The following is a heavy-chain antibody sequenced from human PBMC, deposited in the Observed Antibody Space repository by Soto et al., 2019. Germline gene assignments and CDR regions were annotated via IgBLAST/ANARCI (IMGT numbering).Heavy chain of an antibody. CDR2: INPGNGNT. J-gene: IGHJ6*02. V-gene: IGHV1-46*01. Sequence: GASVKVSCKASGYTFTIYAMHWVRQAPGQGLEWMGIINPGNGNTRYAQKFQGRVTMTRDTSTSTVYMELSSLRSEDTAVYYCARGHYDSSSDYGMDVWGQGTTVTVSS. D-gene: IGHD3-22*01. CDR3: ARGHYDSSSDYGMDV. CDR1: GYTFTIYA.